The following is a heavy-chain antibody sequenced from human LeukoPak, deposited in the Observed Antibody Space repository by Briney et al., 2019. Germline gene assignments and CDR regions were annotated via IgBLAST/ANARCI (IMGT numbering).Heavy chain of an antibody. V-gene: IGHV4-59*01. Sequence: SETLSLSCTVSGGSISSYYWSWIRQPPGKGLEWIWYIYYSGSTNYNPSLKSRVTISVDTSKNQFSLKLSSVTAADTAVYYCARVVGVGSIYDAFDIWGQGTMVTVSS. CDR1: GGSISSYY. CDR3: ARVVGVGSIYDAFDI. J-gene: IGHJ3*02. D-gene: IGHD3-22*01. CDR2: IYYSGST.